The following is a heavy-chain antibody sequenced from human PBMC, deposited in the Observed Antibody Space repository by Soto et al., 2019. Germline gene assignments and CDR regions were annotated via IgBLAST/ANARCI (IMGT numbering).Heavy chain of an antibody. CDR2: ISAYNGNT. V-gene: IGHV1-18*01. J-gene: IGHJ4*02. Sequence: ASVKVSCKASGYTFTSYGISWVRQAPGQGLEWIGWISAYNGNTNYAQKLQGRVTMTTDTSTSTAYMELRSLRSDDTAVYYCVVAAQPYYFDYWGQGTLVTVSS. CDR1: GYTFTSYG. CDR3: VVAAQPYYFDY. D-gene: IGHD2-15*01.